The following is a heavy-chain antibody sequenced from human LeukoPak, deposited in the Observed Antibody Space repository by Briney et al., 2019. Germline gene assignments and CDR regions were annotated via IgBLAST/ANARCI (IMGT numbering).Heavy chain of an antibody. CDR2: ISSNGGRT. Sequence: GGSLRLSCAASGFTFSHFAMHWVRQAPGKGLEYVSAISSNGGRTYYANSVKGRFTISRDNSKNTLYLQMGSLRAGDTAVYSCAYGDFFGYWGQGTLVTVSS. CDR3: AYGDFFGY. D-gene: IGHD4-17*01. J-gene: IGHJ4*02. V-gene: IGHV3-64*01. CDR1: GFTFSHFA.